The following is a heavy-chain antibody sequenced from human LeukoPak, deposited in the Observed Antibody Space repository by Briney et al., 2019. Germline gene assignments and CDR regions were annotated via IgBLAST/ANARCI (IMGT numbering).Heavy chain of an antibody. V-gene: IGHV4-38-2*02. D-gene: IGHD3-10*01. CDR3: ARGLVRGVIISPPYFDY. CDR1: GYSISSGYN. CDR2: IYHSGST. Sequence: SETLSLTCTVSGYSISSGYNWGWIRQPPGKGLEWIGSIYHSGSTYYNPSLKSRVTISVDTSKNQFSLKLSSVTAADTAVYYCARGLVRGVIISPPYFDYWGQGTLVTDSS. J-gene: IGHJ4*02.